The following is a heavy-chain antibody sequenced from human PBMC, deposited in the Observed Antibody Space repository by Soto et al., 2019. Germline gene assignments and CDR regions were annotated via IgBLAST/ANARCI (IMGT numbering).Heavy chain of an antibody. CDR3: ARGVTGYVHP. CDR2: INHSGST. V-gene: IGHV4-34*01. Sequence: SETLSLTCTVSGGSISSYYWSWIRQPPGKGLEWIGEINHSGSTNYNPSLKSRVTISVDTSKNQFSLKLSSVTAADTAVYYCARGVTGYVHPWGQGTQVTVSS. D-gene: IGHD3-9*01. J-gene: IGHJ5*02. CDR1: GGSISSYY.